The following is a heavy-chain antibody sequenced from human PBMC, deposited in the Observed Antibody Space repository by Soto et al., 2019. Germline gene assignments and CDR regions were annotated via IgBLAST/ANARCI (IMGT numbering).Heavy chain of an antibody. V-gene: IGHV4-61*08. CDR3: ARRNWGISSGDYYYYYMDV. CDR1: GGSISSGGYY. D-gene: IGHD7-27*01. Sequence: SETLSLTCTVSGGSISSGGYYWSWIRQHPGKGLEWIGYIYYSGSTNYNPSLKSRVTISVDTSKNQFSLKLSSVTAADTAVYYCARRNWGISSGDYYYYYMDVWGKGTTVTVSS. J-gene: IGHJ6*03. CDR2: IYYSGST.